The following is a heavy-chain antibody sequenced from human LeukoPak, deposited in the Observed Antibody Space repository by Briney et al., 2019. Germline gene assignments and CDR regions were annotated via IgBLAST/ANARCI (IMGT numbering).Heavy chain of an antibody. V-gene: IGHV1-46*01. CDR2: INPSGGST. D-gene: IGHD6-19*01. CDR3: AREPIAVALDY. J-gene: IGHJ4*02. Sequence: ASVTVSCKASGGTFSSYAISWVRQAPGQGLEWMGIINPSGGSTSYAQKFQGRVTMTRDTSTSTVYMELSSLRSEDTAVYYCAREPIAVALDYWGQGTLVTVSS. CDR1: GGTFSSYA.